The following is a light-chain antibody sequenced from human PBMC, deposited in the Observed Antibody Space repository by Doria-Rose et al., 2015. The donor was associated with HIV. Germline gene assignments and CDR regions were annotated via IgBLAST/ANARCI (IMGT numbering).Light chain of an antibody. CDR2: WAS. V-gene: IGKV4-1*01. Sequence: VLTQSPESLGMSLGERATLNCKSNQSLLYTSKNNLAWYQQKPGQPPKLLIYWASTRQSGVPARFSGSGSGTDFTLTISSLEAEDVAVYYCQQYYDTPSFGPGTTVDIK. CDR1: QSLLYTSKNN. CDR3: QQYYDTPS. J-gene: IGKJ3*01.